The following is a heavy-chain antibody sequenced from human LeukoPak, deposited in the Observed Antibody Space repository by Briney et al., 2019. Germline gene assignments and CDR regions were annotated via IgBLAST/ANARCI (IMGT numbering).Heavy chain of an antibody. Sequence: TGGSLRLSCAASGFTFSSYAMSWVRQAPGKGLEWVSAISGSGSSAYYADSVKGRFSISRDNSKNTMYLQMNSLRAEDTAVYYCAKGSGYHSTGDWIDYWGQGTLVTVSS. J-gene: IGHJ4*02. D-gene: IGHD3-10*01. CDR3: AKGSGYHSTGDWIDY. V-gene: IGHV3-23*01. CDR2: ISGSGSSA. CDR1: GFTFSSYA.